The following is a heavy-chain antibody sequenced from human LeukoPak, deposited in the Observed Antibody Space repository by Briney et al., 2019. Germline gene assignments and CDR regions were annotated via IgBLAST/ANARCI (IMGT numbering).Heavy chain of an antibody. V-gene: IGHV4-34*01. CDR2: INHSGST. Sequence: SSETLSLTCAVYGGSFSGYYWSWIRQPPGKGLEWIGEINHSGSTNYNPSLKSRVTISVDTSKNQFSLKLSSVTAADTAVYYCPRGQGDTIFYDYWGQGTLVTVSS. D-gene: IGHD3-9*01. J-gene: IGHJ4*02. CDR1: GGSFSGYY. CDR3: PRGQGDTIFYDY.